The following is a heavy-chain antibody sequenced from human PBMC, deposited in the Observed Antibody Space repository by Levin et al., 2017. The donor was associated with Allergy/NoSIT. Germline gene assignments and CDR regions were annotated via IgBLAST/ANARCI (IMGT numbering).Heavy chain of an antibody. CDR2: INPNSGGT. D-gene: IGHD3-10*01. CDR1: GYTFTGYY. Sequence: PGASVKVSCKASGYTFTGYYMHWVRQAPGQGLEWMGWINPNSGGTNYAQKFQGRVTMTRDTSISTAYMELSRLRSDDTAVYYCARDLARVVRGVYRYWGQGTLVTVSS. J-gene: IGHJ4*02. V-gene: IGHV1-2*02. CDR3: ARDLARVVRGVYRY.